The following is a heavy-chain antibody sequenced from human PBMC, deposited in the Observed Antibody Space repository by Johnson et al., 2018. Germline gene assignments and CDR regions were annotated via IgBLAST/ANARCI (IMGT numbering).Heavy chain of an antibody. D-gene: IGHD2-21*01. J-gene: IGHJ6*03. CDR1: GFTFSSYS. V-gene: IGHV3-21*01. Sequence: EVQLVESGGGLVKPGGSLRLSCAASGFTFSSYSITWVRQAPGKGLEWVSSISSSTSYIYYADSVKGRFTISRDNAKNSVHLQMNSLRDEDTAVYYCARASSIYSNYYIEVWGKGTTVTVSS. CDR3: ARASSIYSNYYIEV. CDR2: ISSSTSYI.